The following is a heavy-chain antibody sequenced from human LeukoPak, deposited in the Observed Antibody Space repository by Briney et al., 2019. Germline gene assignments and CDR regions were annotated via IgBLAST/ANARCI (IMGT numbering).Heavy chain of an antibody. CDR3: AKDSTSGWYEPRLDY. V-gene: IGHV3-23*01. J-gene: IGHJ4*02. CDR1: GFNFSSYA. Sequence: GGSLRLSCAASGFNFSSYAMSWVRQAPGKGLEWVSAISGSGGSTYYADSVKGRFTISRDNSKNTLYLQMNSLRAEATAVYYCAKDSTSGWYEPRLDYWGQGTLVTVSS. CDR2: ISGSGGST. D-gene: IGHD6-19*01.